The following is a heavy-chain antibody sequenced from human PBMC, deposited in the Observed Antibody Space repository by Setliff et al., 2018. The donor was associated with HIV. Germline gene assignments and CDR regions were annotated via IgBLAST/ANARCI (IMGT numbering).Heavy chain of an antibody. Sequence: PSETLSLTCSASGVSITNSSYYWGWIRQPPGKGLEWLGNFYYSGSTHYNPSLRSRVTISLDTSKSALDTSKSLFSLKLSSVTAADTAVYYCARGRAYMDVWGKGTTVTVSS. CDR1: GVSITNSSYY. CDR3: ARGRAYMDV. CDR2: FYYSGST. V-gene: IGHV4-39*07. J-gene: IGHJ6*03. D-gene: IGHD3-10*01.